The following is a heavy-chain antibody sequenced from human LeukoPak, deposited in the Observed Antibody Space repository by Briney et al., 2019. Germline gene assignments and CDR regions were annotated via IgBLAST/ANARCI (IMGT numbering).Heavy chain of an antibody. CDR2: IYYSGST. CDR3: AREIWSGYYRFDY. Sequence: PSETLSLTCTVSGGSISSSSYYWGWIRQPPGKGLEWIGSIYYSGSTYYNPSLKSRVTISVDTSKNQFSLKLSSVTAADTAVYYCAREIWSGYYRFDYWGQGTLVTVSS. D-gene: IGHD3-3*01. CDR1: GGSISSSSYY. V-gene: IGHV4-39*07. J-gene: IGHJ4*02.